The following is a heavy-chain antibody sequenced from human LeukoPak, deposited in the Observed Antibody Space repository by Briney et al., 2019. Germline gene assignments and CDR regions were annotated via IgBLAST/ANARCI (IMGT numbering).Heavy chain of an antibody. Sequence: GGSLRLSCVASGFTFGKYWMSWVRQAPGKGLEWVANIKLDGSEKNYVDSVKGRFTISRDNAKNSLYLQMNSLRAEDTAIYYCTRVGYIDEGIDYWGQGTLVTVSS. V-gene: IGHV3-7*04. J-gene: IGHJ4*02. CDR2: IKLDGSEK. D-gene: IGHD5-24*01. CDR1: GFTFGKYW. CDR3: TRVGYIDEGIDY.